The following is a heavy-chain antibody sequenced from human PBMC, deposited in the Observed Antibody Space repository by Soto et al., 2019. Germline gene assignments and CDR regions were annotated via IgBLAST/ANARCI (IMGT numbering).Heavy chain of an antibody. V-gene: IGHV3-53*01. CDR1: GFTVSSNY. CDR2: IYSGGST. CDR3: ARASGDYDSSGYLDS. D-gene: IGHD3-22*01. Sequence: PGGSLRLSCAASGFTVSSNYMSWVRQAPGKGLEWVSVIYSGGSTYYADSVKGRFTISRDNSKNTLYLQMNSLRAEDTAVYYCARASGDYDSSGYLDSWGQGTLVTVSS. J-gene: IGHJ4*02.